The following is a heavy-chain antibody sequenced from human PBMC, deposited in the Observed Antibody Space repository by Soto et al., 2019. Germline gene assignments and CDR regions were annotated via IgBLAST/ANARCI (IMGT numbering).Heavy chain of an antibody. D-gene: IGHD3-22*01. CDR3: ASRPYSYDSSGYFGSPYYYYGMDV. J-gene: IGHJ6*02. CDR1: GFTFSSYA. V-gene: IGHV3-23*01. Sequence: QPGGSLRLSCAASGFTFSSYAMSWVRQAPGKGLEWVSAISGSGGSTYYADSVKGRFTISRDNSKNTLYLQMNSLRAEDTAVYYCASRPYSYDSSGYFGSPYYYYGMDVWGQGTTVTVSS. CDR2: ISGSGGST.